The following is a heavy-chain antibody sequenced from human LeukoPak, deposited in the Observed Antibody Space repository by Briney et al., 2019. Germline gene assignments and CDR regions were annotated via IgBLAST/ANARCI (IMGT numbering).Heavy chain of an antibody. D-gene: IGHD3-9*01. Sequence: SVKVSCKASGGTFSSYAVSWVRQAPGQGLEWMGGIIPIFGTANYAQKFQGRVTITADESTSTAYMELSSLRSEDTAVYYCARTIINLNYFDYWGQGTLVTVSS. CDR2: IIPIFGTA. V-gene: IGHV1-69*13. J-gene: IGHJ4*02. CDR1: GGTFSSYA. CDR3: ARTIINLNYFDY.